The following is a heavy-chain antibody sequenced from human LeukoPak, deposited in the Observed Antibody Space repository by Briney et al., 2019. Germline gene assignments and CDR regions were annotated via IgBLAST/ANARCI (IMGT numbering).Heavy chain of an antibody. J-gene: IGHJ4*02. CDR2: INSDGTTI. V-gene: IGHV3-74*01. D-gene: IGHD2-2*01. Sequence: GGSLRLSCAASGFTFSSYWMHWVRQAPGKGLVWVSHINSDGTTISYADSVRGRFTISRDNAKNTLYLQMNSLRAEDTAVYCCARNAPSVGSGNWGQGTLVTVSS. CDR1: GFTFSSYW. CDR3: ARNAPSVGSGN.